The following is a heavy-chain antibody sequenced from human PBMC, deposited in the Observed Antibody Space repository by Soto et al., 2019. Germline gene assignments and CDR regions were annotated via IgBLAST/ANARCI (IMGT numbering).Heavy chain of an antibody. V-gene: IGHV5-10-1*01. D-gene: IGHD2-8*01. CDR1: GYSFTSYW. CDR3: ARQECTNGVCYLDV. CDR2: IYPSDSYT. Sequence: PGESLKISCKGSGYSFTSYWISWVRQMPGKGLEWMGRIYPSDSYTNYSPSFQGHVTISADKSISTAHLQWSSLKASDTAMYYCARQECTNGVCYLDVWGQGTTVTVSS. J-gene: IGHJ6*02.